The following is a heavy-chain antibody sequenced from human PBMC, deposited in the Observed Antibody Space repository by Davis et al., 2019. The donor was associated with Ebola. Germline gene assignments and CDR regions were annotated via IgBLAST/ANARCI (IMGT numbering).Heavy chain of an antibody. Sequence: SVKVSCKVFGYTLSEFSMHWVRQAPGGGLEWMGGIIPIFGTANYAQKFQGRVTITADESTSTAYMELSSLRSEDTAVYYCARDHLETTVTLYNWFDPWGQGTLVTVSS. CDR3: ARDHLETTVTLYNWFDP. D-gene: IGHD4-17*01. J-gene: IGHJ5*02. V-gene: IGHV1-69*13. CDR1: GYTLSEFS. CDR2: IIPIFGTA.